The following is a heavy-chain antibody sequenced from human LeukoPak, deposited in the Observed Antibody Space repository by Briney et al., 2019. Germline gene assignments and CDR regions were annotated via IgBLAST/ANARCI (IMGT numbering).Heavy chain of an antibody. CDR1: GGSISSSSYY. J-gene: IGHJ4*02. CDR2: IYYSGST. D-gene: IGHD1-1*01. V-gene: IGHV4-39*01. CDR3: ASNRQLVYFDY. Sequence: PSETLSLTCTVSGGSISSSSYYWAWIRQPPGKGLEWIGSIYYSGSTYYSPSLKSRVTISVDTSKNQFSLKLSSVTAADTAVYYCASNRQLVYFDYWGQGTLVTVSS.